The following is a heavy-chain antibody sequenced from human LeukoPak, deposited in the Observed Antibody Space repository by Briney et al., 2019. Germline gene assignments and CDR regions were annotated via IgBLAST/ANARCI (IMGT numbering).Heavy chain of an antibody. J-gene: IGHJ4*02. Sequence: ASVKVSCKASGYTFTSHHIHWVRQAAGQGLEWMGWMNPNSGSTAYAQKFQGRVTMTWDTSINTAYMELDSLRSEDTAVYYWARGRPTNLGGIYWGQGSLVTVSP. D-gene: IGHD7-27*01. CDR1: GYTFTSHH. V-gene: IGHV1-8*01. CDR2: MNPNSGST. CDR3: ARGRPTNLGGIY.